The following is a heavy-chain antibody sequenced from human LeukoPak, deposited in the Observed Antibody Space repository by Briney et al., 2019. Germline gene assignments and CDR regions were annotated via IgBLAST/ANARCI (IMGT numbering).Heavy chain of an antibody. CDR3: ARQGHIGAAWSAFRV. D-gene: IGHD1-26*01. V-gene: IGHV4-39*01. CDR2: IYYSGST. J-gene: IGHJ3*01. Sequence: PSETLSLTCSVSGGSITSSDYYWGWIRQPPGKGLEWIGTIYYSGSTYYNPSFKSRVTISVDTSKNQFSLRLSSLTAADTAVYHCARQGHIGAAWSAFRVWGQGTMVTVSS. CDR1: GGSITSSDYY.